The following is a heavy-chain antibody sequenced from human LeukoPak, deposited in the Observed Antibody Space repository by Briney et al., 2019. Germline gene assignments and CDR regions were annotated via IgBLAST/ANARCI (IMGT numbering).Heavy chain of an antibody. CDR3: ARGGAVNGFDI. Sequence: SETLSLTCGVSGGTFSNFFWNWIRQTPGKGLEWIGQIYHSGSADYNPSLKSRVTISVDTSKTHFSLNLTSVTAADTAVYYCARGGAVNGFDIWGQGTRATVSS. V-gene: IGHV4-34*01. CDR1: GGTFSNFF. CDR2: IYHSGSA. J-gene: IGHJ3*02. D-gene: IGHD2-8*01.